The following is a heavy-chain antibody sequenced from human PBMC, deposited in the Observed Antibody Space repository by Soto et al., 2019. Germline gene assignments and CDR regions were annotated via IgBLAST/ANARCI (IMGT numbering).Heavy chain of an antibody. V-gene: IGHV3-53*01. CDR2: IYSGGYT. CDR1: GFTVSNNY. Sequence: EVQLVESGGGLIQPGGSLRLSCAVSGFTVSNNYMSWVRQAPGKGLEGVSVIYSGGYTAYGDSVKGRFTISRDNSKNTLDLQMNGLGARDPAGVYWAAQRGGGGYWGQGTLVTVSS. CDR3: AAQRGGGGY. J-gene: IGHJ4*02. D-gene: IGHD6-25*01.